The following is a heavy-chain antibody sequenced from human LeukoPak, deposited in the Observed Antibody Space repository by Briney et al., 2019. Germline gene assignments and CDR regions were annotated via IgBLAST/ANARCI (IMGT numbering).Heavy chain of an antibody. J-gene: IGHJ4*02. D-gene: IGHD6-19*01. V-gene: IGHV4-38-2*02. CDR1: GYPISSGYY. CDR2: IYHSGST. Sequence: SETLSLTCAVSGYPISSGYYWGWIRQPPGKGLEWIGSIYHSGSTYYNPSLKSRVTISVDTSKNQFSLKLSSVTAADMAVYYCARDHTTSIAVAGTSWIDYWGQGTLVTVSS. CDR3: ARDHTTSIAVAGTSWIDY.